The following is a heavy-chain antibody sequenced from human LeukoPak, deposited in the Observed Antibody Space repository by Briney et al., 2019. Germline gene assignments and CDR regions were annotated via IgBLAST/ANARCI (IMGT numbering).Heavy chain of an antibody. CDR1: GFTFSSYA. Sequence: RAGGSLRLSCAASGFTFSSYAMSWVRQAPGKGLEWVSAISGSGGSTYYADSVKGRFTISRDNSKNTLYLQMNSLRAEDTAEYYCAKDHMVRGVIIPYDYWGQGTLVTVSS. V-gene: IGHV3-23*01. D-gene: IGHD3-10*01. CDR2: ISGSGGST. CDR3: AKDHMVRGVIIPYDY. J-gene: IGHJ4*02.